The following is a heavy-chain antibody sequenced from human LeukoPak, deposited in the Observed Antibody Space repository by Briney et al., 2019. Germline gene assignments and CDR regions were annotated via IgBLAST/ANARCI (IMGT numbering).Heavy chain of an antibody. CDR3: ARNEPNPYGFWSGLNQLTGPIDY. V-gene: IGHV1-2*02. D-gene: IGHD3-3*01. J-gene: IGHJ4*02. CDR2: INPNSGGT. Sequence: ASVKVSCKASGYTFTGYYMHWVRQAPGQGLEWMGWINPNSGGTNYAQKFQGRVTMTRDTSISTAYMELSRLRSDDTAVYYCARNEPNPYGFWSGLNQLTGPIDYWGQGTLVTVSS. CDR1: GYTFTGYY.